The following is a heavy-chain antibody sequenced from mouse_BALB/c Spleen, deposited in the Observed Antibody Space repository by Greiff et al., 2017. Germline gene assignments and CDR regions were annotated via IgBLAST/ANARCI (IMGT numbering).Heavy chain of an antibody. CDR3: ARQG. CDR2: ISSGGSYT. CDR1: GFTFSSYG. V-gene: IGHV5-6*02. Sequence: EVKLEESGGDLVKPGGSLKLSCAASGFTFSSYGMSWVRQTPDKRLEWVATISSGGSYTYYPDSVKGRFTISRDNAKNTLYLQMSSLKSEDTAMYYCARQGWGQGTLVTVSA. J-gene: IGHJ3*01.